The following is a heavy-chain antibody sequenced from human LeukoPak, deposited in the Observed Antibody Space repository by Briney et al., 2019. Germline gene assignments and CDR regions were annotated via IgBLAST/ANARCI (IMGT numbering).Heavy chain of an antibody. J-gene: IGHJ4*02. Sequence: GASVTVSCKASGGTFSSYAISWVRQAPGQGLEWMGGIIPIFGTANYAQKFQGRVTITADESTSTAYMELSSLRSEDTAVYYCARKKPDGYNGDYFDYWGQGTLVTVSS. CDR2: IIPIFGTA. CDR1: GGTFSSYA. D-gene: IGHD5-24*01. CDR3: ARKKPDGYNGDYFDY. V-gene: IGHV1-69*13.